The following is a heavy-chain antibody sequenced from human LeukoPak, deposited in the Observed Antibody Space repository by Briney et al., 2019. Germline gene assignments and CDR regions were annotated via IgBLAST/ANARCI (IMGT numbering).Heavy chain of an antibody. CDR1: GFTFSNYA. CDR2: ISGTGGNT. CDR3: AKDGYLHQLTGDPALDY. J-gene: IGHJ4*02. D-gene: IGHD7-27*01. V-gene: IGHV3-23*01. Sequence: GGSLRLSCAASGFTFSNYAMSWVRQAPGKGLEWVSAISGTGGNTYYADSVKGRFTISRDNSKNTLYLQMNSLGAEDKAVYYCAKDGYLHQLTGDPALDYWGKGTLVTVSS.